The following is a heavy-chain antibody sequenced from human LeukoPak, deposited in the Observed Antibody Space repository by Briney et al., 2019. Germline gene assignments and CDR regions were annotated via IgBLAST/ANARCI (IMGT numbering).Heavy chain of an antibody. Sequence: ASAKVSCKASGYTFTSYYMHWVRQAPGQGLEWMGIINPSGGSTSYAQKFQGRVTMTRDTSTSTVYVELSSLRSEDTAVYYCARDSSGWYKLDYWGQGTLVTVSS. CDR3: ARDSSGWYKLDY. J-gene: IGHJ4*02. V-gene: IGHV1-46*01. CDR1: GYTFTSYY. D-gene: IGHD6-19*01. CDR2: INPSGGST.